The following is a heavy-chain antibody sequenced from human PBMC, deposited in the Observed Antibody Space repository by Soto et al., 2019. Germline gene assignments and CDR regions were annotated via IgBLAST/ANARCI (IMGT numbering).Heavy chain of an antibody. CDR3: ARGGDYYGSGSGGALDY. CDR2: IYHSGNT. V-gene: IGHV4-4*02. CDR1: GGSISNNNW. Sequence: QVQLQESGPGLVKTSGTLSLTCAVSGGSISNNNWWSWVRQPPGKGLEWIGEIYHSGNTNYNPSLKIRVTISVEKSKHQFSLKPSSVTAAGTAGYYCARGGDYYGSGSGGALDYWGQGILVTVSS. D-gene: IGHD3-10*01. J-gene: IGHJ4*02.